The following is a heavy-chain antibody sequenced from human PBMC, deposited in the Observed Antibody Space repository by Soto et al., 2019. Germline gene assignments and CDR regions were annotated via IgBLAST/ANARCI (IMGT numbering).Heavy chain of an antibody. CDR3: ARGDTIPLIRYYYYYYGMDV. CDR2: MNPNSGNT. Sequence: ASVKVSCKASGYTFTSYDINWVRQATGQGLEWMGWMNPNSGNTGYAQKFQGRVTMTRNTSISTAYMELSSLRSEDTAVYYCARGDTIPLIRYYYYYYGMDVWGQGTPVTVSS. V-gene: IGHV1-8*01. J-gene: IGHJ6*02. CDR1: GYTFTSYD. D-gene: IGHD3-3*01.